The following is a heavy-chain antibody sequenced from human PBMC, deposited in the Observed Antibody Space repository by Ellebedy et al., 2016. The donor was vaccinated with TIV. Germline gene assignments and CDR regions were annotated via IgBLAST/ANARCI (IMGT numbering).Heavy chain of an antibody. CDR1: GFTFDHFG. D-gene: IGHD3-16*01. CDR2: IWFDGTKK. J-gene: IGHJ2*01. CDR3: AKGGGCTFDSCYHPDV. Sequence: GESLKISXAASGFTFDHFGFHWVRQAPGKGLEWVSLIWFDGTKKYYADSVRGRFTISRDDAKRTLYLQMSSLRAEDTAVYYCAKGGGCTFDSCYHPDVWGRGTLVTVSS. V-gene: IGHV3-33*03.